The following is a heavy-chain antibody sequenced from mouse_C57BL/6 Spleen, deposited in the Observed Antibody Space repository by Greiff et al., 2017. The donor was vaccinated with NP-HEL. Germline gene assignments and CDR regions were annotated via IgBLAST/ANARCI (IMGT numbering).Heavy chain of an antibody. CDR3: AITTVVGGYYFDY. CDR2: ISDGGSYT. V-gene: IGHV5-4*03. CDR1: GFTFSSYA. J-gene: IGHJ2*01. D-gene: IGHD1-1*01. Sequence: DVMLVESGGGLVKPGGSLKLSCAASGFTFSSYAMSWVRQTPEKRLEWVATISDGGSYTYYPDNVKGRFTISRDNAKNNLYLQMSHLKSEDTAMYYCAITTVVGGYYFDYWGQGTTLTVSS.